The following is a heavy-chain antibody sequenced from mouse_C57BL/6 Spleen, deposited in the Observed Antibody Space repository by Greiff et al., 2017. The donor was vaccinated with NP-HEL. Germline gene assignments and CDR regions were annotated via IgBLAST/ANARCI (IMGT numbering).Heavy chain of an antibody. D-gene: IGHD1-1*01. V-gene: IGHV1-78*01. CDR1: GYTFTDHT. CDR2: IYPRDGST. J-gene: IGHJ3*01. Sequence: QVQLQQSDAELVKPGASVKISCKASGYTFTDHTIPWVKQRPEQGLEWIGYIYPRDGSTKYNEKFKGKATLTADKSSSTAYMQLNSLTSADSAVDFFARVGGSCYRAGFAYWGQGTLVTVSA. CDR3: ARVGGSCYRAGFAY.